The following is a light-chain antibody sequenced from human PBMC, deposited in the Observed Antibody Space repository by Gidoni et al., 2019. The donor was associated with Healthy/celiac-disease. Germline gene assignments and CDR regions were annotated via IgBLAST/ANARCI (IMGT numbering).Light chain of an antibody. V-gene: IGLV1-44*01. J-gene: IGLJ3*02. CDR2: SNN. CDR3: AAWDDSLNGHWV. CDR1: SSNIGSNP. Sequence: QSVLTQPPSASVTPGQMVTISCSGSSSNIGSNPGNWYQQLPGTAPKLLIYSNNQRPAGVPDRFSGSKSGTSASLAISGLQSEDEADYYCAAWDDSLNGHWVFGGGTKLTVL.